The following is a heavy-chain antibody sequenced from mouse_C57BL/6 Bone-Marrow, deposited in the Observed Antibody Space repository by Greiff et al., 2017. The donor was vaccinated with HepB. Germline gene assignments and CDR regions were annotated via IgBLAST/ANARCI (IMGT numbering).Heavy chain of an antibody. CDR3: ARSSYSNLFAY. J-gene: IGHJ3*01. CDR2: ISYDGSN. D-gene: IGHD2-5*01. V-gene: IGHV3-6*01. Sequence: EVQRVESGPGLVKPSQSLSLTCSVTGYSITSGYYWNWIRQFPGNKLEWMGYISYDGSNNYNPSLKNRISITRDTSKNQFFLKLNSVTTEDTATYYCARSSYSNLFAYWGQGTLVTVSA. CDR1: GYSITSGYY.